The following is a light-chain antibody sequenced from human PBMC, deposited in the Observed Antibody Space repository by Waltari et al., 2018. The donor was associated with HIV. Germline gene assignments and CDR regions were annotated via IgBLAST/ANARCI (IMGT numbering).Light chain of an antibody. J-gene: IGKJ1*01. CDR1: PGISSY. CDR3: QQYYSYPPT. Sequence: AIRMTQSPSSLSASTGDRVTITCRASPGISSYLAWYQQRPGRAPKLLIYGSPSLQSGVPSMISGSGSGTDFTLTISCLQSEDLATYYCQQYYSYPPTFGQGTKVEIK. V-gene: IGKV1-8*01. CDR2: GSP.